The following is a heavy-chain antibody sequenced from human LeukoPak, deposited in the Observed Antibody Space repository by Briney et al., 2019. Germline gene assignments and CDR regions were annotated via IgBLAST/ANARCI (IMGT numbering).Heavy chain of an antibody. Sequence: SETLSLTCTVSGGSISSSSYYWGWIRQPPGKGLEWIGSIYYSGSTYYNPSLKSRVTISVDTSKNQFSLKLSSVTAADTAVYYCAREPTNYDILTGYRKGPFDYWGQGTLVTVSS. CDR3: AREPTNYDILTGYRKGPFDY. CDR2: IYYSGST. J-gene: IGHJ4*02. CDR1: GGSISSSSYY. D-gene: IGHD3-9*01. V-gene: IGHV4-39*02.